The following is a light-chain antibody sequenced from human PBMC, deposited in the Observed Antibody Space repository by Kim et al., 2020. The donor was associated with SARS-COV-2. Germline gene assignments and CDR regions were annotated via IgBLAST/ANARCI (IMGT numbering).Light chain of an antibody. Sequence: APGKTAKLSGGGDNIESKSVHWYQQKPGQAPVLVMYYDSARPSGIPERFSGSNSGNTATLTISRVEAGDEADYYCQVLDRSNDLRVFGGGTQLTVL. V-gene: IGLV3-21*04. CDR2: YDS. J-gene: IGLJ3*02. CDR1: NIESKS. CDR3: QVLDRSNDLRV.